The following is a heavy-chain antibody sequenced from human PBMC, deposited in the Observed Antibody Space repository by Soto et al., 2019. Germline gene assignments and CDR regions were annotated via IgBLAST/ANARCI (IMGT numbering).Heavy chain of an antibody. CDR1: GGSISSSSYY. CDR2: IYYSGST. Sequence: SETLSLTCTVSGGSISSSSYYWGWIRQPPGKGLEWIGSIYYSGSTYYNPSLKSRVTISVDTSKNQFSLKLSSVTAADTAVYYCARPHAVHYGMDVWGQGTTVTVSS. D-gene: IGHD6-6*01. CDR3: ARPHAVHYGMDV. J-gene: IGHJ6*02. V-gene: IGHV4-39*01.